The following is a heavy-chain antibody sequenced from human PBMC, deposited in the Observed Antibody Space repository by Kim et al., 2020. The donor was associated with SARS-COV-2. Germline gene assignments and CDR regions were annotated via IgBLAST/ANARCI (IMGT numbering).Heavy chain of an antibody. CDR2: ISGSGGST. CDR1: GFTFSSYA. V-gene: IGHV3-23*01. J-gene: IGHJ4*02. D-gene: IGHD3-10*01. Sequence: GGSLRLSCAASGFTFSSYAMSWVRQAPGKGLEWVSAISGSGGSTYYADSVKGRFTISRDNSKNTLYLQMNSLRAEDTAVYYCAKHDFYYYGSGSYFDYWGQGTLVTVSS. CDR3: AKHDFYYYGSGSYFDY.